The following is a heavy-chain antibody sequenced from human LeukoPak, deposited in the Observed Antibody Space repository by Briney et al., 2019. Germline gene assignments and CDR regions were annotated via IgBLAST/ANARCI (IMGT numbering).Heavy chain of an antibody. Sequence: GGSLRLSCAASGFTFSSYEMNWVRQAPGKGLEWVSYISSSGSTIYYADSVKGRFTISRDNSKNTLYLQMNSLRAEDTAVYYCVALSGYSYGYSMYWGQGTLVTVSS. J-gene: IGHJ4*02. CDR3: VALSGYSYGYSMY. V-gene: IGHV3-48*03. CDR1: GFTFSSYE. CDR2: ISSSGSTI. D-gene: IGHD5-18*01.